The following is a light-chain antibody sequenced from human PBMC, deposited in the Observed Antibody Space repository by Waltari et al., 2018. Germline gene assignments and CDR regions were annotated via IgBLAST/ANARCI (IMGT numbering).Light chain of an antibody. J-gene: IGLJ3*02. Sequence: QSALTQPRSVSGSPGQSVTISCTGTSSDVGGYNYVSWYQHLPGKAPKLIIYDVTKWPAGVPVRFSASKSGNTASLTISGRLGEDEADYYCCSYGGSSWVFGGGTKLTVL. V-gene: IGLV2-11*01. CDR3: CSYGGSSWV. CDR1: SSDVGGYNY. CDR2: DVT.